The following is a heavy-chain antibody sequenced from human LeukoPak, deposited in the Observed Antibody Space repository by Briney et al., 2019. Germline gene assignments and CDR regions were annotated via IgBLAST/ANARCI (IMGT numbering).Heavy chain of an antibody. J-gene: IGHJ5*01. V-gene: IGHV1-2*06. CDR3: ARVEADSSGWFVY. CDR1: GYTFTGYY. Sequence: ASVKVSCKASGYTFTGYYMRWVRQAPGQGLGWMGRISPNSGGTNYAQKFQGRVTMTRDTSISTAYMELSRLRSDDTAVYYCARVEADSSGWFVYWGQGTLVTVSS. D-gene: IGHD6-19*01. CDR2: ISPNSGGT.